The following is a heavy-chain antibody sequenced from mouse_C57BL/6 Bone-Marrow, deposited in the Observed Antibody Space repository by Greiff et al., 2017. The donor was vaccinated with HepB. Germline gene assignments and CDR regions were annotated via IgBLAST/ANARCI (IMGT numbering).Heavy chain of an antibody. V-gene: IGHV5-16*01. Sequence: EVMLVESEGGLVQPGSSMKLSCTASGFTFSDYYMAWVRQVPEKGLEWVANINYDGSSTYYLDSLKSRFIISRDNAKNILYLQMSSLKSEDTATYYCARDGGLRRWYFDVWGTGTTVTVSS. CDR3: ARDGGLRRWYFDV. D-gene: IGHD2-4*01. CDR2: INYDGSST. J-gene: IGHJ1*03. CDR1: GFTFSDYY.